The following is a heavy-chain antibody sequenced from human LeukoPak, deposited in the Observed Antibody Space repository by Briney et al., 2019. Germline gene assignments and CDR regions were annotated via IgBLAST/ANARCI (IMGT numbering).Heavy chain of an antibody. CDR3: ASICSGGSCYTRNFDY. Sequence: ASVKVSCKASGYTFTGYYMHWVRQAPGQGLEWMGRINPNSGGTNFAQKSQGRVTMTRDTSISTAYMALSRLRSDDTAVSYCASICSGGSCYTRNFDYWGQGTLVTVSS. CDR2: INPNSGGT. V-gene: IGHV1-2*06. CDR1: GYTFTGYY. J-gene: IGHJ4*02. D-gene: IGHD2-15*01.